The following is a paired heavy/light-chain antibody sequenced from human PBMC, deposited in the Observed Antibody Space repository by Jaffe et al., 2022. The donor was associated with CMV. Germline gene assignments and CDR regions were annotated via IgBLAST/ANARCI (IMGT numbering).Heavy chain of an antibody. D-gene: IGHD6-19*01. V-gene: IGHV3-48*03. CDR1: GFSFSTYE. J-gene: IGHJ4*02. CDR2: ISSSGSSSGSTT. CDR3: VRDGRAGVAGTVRRFDY. Sequence: EVHLLESGGDLVQVGGSLRLSCAASGFSFSTYEMIWVRQAPGKGLEWVSYISSSGSSSGSTTYYADSVSGRFTISRDNAKNSLFLQMNSLRVEDTALYYCVRDGRAGVAGTVRRFDYWGQGTLVTVSS.
Light chain of an antibody. V-gene: IGKV3-15*01. CDR1: QNVKSN. CDR2: GAY. CDR3: QQHNNWPLT. J-gene: IGKJ4*01. Sequence: EIVMTQSPATLSVSPGERATLSCRASQNVKSNIAWYQHKPGQAPRLLIFGAYLRATGVPARFSGSGSGTEFTLTISSLQSEDFAVYYCQQHNNWPLTFGGGTKVEIK.